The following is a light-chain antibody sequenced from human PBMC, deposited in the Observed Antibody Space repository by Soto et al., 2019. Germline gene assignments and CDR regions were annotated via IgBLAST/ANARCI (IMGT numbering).Light chain of an antibody. CDR2: EAS. J-gene: IGKJ1*01. Sequence: DIQMTQSPSTLSASVGDRVTITCRASQSISRWLAWGEQKPGKAPELLIYEASSLESGVPSRFSGSGSGTEFTLTISSLQPDDVATYYCQQYSSFPWTFGQGTKVEIK. V-gene: IGKV1-5*03. CDR1: QSISRW. CDR3: QQYSSFPWT.